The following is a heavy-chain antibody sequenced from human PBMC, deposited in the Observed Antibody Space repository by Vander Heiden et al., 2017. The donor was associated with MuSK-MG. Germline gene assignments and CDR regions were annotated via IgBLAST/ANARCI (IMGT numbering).Heavy chain of an antibody. Sequence: EVQLVESGGGLVQPGGSLRLSCAASGFTFSSYWMSWVRQAPGKGLEWVANIKQDGSEKYYVDSVKGRFTISRDNAKNALYLQMNSLRAEDTAVYYCARGRGSYGYASWGWGPRPAQQLTHFDYWGQGTLVTVSS. D-gene: IGHD5-18*01. V-gene: IGHV3-7*01. CDR2: IKQDGSEK. CDR1: GFTFSSYW. CDR3: ARGRGSYGYASWGWGPRPAQQLTHFDY. J-gene: IGHJ4*02.